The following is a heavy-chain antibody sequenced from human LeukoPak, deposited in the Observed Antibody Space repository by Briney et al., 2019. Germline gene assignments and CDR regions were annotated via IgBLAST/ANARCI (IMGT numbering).Heavy chain of an antibody. D-gene: IGHD7-27*01. CDR1: GFIFKNFG. CDR2: IRYNGSRT. Sequence: GGSLRLSCAASGFIFKNFGMYWVRQAPGKGLDWVAFIRYNGSRTYYTDSVKGRFTISRDNSNNTLYLQMNSLRPEDTAVYFCAKDRSWGMNSAEYWGQGTLVTVSA. CDR3: AKDRSWGMNSAEY. J-gene: IGHJ4*02. V-gene: IGHV3-30*02.